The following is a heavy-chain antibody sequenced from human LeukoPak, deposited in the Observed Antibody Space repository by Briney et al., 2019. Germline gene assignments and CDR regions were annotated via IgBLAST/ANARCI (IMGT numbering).Heavy chain of an antibody. CDR2: IIPIFGTA. CDR1: GGTFSGYA. Sequence: SVKLSCTASGGTFSGYAISWVRQAPGPGLEWMGGIIPIFGTANYAQKFQGRVTIPADESTSTAYMQLSSLRSEDTAVYYCARESRGSRPQYWGQGTLVTVSA. CDR3: ARESRGSRPQY. D-gene: IGHD1-26*01. V-gene: IGHV1-69*01. J-gene: IGHJ4*02.